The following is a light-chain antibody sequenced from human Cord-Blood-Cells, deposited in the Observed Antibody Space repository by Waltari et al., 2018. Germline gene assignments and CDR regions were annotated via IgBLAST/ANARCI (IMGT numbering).Light chain of an antibody. CDR2: EGS. V-gene: IGLV2-23*01. CDR3: CSYAGSSTYV. J-gene: IGLJ1*01. Sequence: QSALTQPASVSGSPGQSITISCTGTSSDVGSYNLVSWYQQHPGKAPTLLLYEGSKRPSGVSNRFSGSKSGNTASLTISGLQAEDEADYYCCSYAGSSTYVFGTGTKVTVL. CDR1: SSDVGSYNL.